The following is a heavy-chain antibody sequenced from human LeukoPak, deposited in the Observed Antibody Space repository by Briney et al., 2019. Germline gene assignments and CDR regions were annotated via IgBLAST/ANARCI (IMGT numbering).Heavy chain of an antibody. D-gene: IGHD3-3*01. J-gene: IGHJ5*02. CDR2: IIPIFGTT. V-gene: IGHV1-18*01. CDR3: ARDRRLRFLEWLNGARENRGKSSWFDP. Sequence: EASVKVSCKASGDTFTNIGINWVRQAPGQGLEWMGRIIPIFGTTHYAQKFQGRVTMTTDTSTSTAYMELRSLRSDDTAVYYCARDRRLRFLEWLNGARENRGKSSWFDPWGQGTLVTVSS. CDR1: GDTFTNIG.